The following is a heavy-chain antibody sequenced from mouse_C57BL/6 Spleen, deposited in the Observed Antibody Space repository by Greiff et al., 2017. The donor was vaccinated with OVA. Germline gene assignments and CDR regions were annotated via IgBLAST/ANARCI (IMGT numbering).Heavy chain of an antibody. CDR2: LNPNNGGT. CDR3: ANYDYDDGRYYYAMDY. J-gene: IGHJ4*01. D-gene: IGHD2-4*01. Sequence: EVQLQQSGPELVKPGASVKISCKASGYTFTDYYMNWVKQSHGKSLEWIGDLNPNNGGTSYNQKFKGKATLTVDKSSSTAYMELRSLTSEDSAVYYCANYDYDDGRYYYAMDYWGQGTSVTVSS. V-gene: IGHV1-26*01. CDR1: GYTFTDYY.